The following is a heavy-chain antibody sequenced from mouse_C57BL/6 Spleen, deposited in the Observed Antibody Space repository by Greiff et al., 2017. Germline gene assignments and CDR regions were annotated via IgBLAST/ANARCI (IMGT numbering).Heavy chain of an antibody. V-gene: IGHV2-2*01. CDR1: GFSLTSYG. CDR3: ARYDYDDAMYY. D-gene: IGHD2-4*01. Sequence: VQLQESGPGLVQPSQSLSITCTVSGFSLTSYGVHWVRQSPGKGLEWMGVIWSGGSTDDNAAFLSRLSISKDNSKSQVFFKMNSLQADDTAIYYCARYDYDDAMYYWGQGTSVTVSS. J-gene: IGHJ4*01. CDR2: IWSGGST.